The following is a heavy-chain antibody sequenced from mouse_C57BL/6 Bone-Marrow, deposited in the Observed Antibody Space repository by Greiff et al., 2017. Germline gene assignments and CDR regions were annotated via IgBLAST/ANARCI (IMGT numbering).Heavy chain of an antibody. Sequence: VQLVESGPELVKPGASVKISCKASGYAFSSSWMNWVKQRPGKGLEWIGRIYPGDGDTNYNGKFKGKATLTADKSSSTAYMQLSSLTSEDSAVYFCARWLTAYYYYAMDYWGQGTSVTVSS. V-gene: IGHV1-82*01. CDR2: IYPGDGDT. J-gene: IGHJ4*01. CDR1: GYAFSSSW. CDR3: ARWLTAYYYYAMDY. D-gene: IGHD4-1*01.